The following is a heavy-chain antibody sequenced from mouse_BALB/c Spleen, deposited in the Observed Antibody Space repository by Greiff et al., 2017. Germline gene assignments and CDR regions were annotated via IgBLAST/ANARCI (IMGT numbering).Heavy chain of an antibody. J-gene: IGHJ2*01. V-gene: IGHV5-12-1*01. CDR1: GFAFSSYD. D-gene: IGHD2-1*01. Sequence: EVQLVESGGGLVKPGGSLKLSCAASGFAFSSYDMSWVRQTPEKRLEWVAYISSGGGSTYYPDTVTGRFTISSDNAKNTLYLQMSSLKSEDTAMYYCARQHSRNYERRYDFDYWGQGTTLTVSS. CDR3: ARQHSRNYERRYDFDY. CDR2: ISSGGGST.